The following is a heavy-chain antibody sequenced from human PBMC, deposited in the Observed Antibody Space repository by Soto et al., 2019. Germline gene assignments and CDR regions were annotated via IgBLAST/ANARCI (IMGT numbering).Heavy chain of an antibody. Sequence: QVQLVQSGAEVKKPGSSVTVSCKASGGTFSSYTISWVRQAPGRGVAWMGGIIPIFGTANYAQKFQGRVTITADESTRTANMELSSLRSEDTAVYYCARGNHRWLQWWYFDLWGRGTLVTVSS. CDR1: GGTFSSYT. J-gene: IGHJ2*01. V-gene: IGHV1-69*12. D-gene: IGHD5-12*01. CDR2: IIPIFGTA. CDR3: ARGNHRWLQWWYFDL.